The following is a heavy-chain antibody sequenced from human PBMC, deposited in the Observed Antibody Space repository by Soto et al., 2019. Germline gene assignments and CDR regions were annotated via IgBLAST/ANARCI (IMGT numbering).Heavy chain of an antibody. CDR2: IDWDDNK. V-gene: IGHV2-70*01. Sequence: SGPTLVNPTQTLTLTCTFSGFSLRTSAMYVSWIRQSPGKALECLALIDWDDNKFYSTSLKTRLTISKDTSKNQVVLTMTNMDPVDTATYYCARMRAGYGDSYFDYWGQGTLVTVSS. D-gene: IGHD4-17*01. CDR3: ARMRAGYGDSYFDY. J-gene: IGHJ4*02. CDR1: GFSLRTSAMY.